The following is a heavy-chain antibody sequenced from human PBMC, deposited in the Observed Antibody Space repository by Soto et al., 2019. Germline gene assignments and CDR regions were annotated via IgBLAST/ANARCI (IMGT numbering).Heavy chain of an antibody. CDR3: ARARSSGWFVDY. V-gene: IGHV4-34*01. D-gene: IGHD6-19*01. J-gene: IGHJ4*02. CDR2: INHSGST. CDR1: GGSFSGYY. Sequence: SETLSLTCAVYGGSFSGYYWSWIRQPPGKGLEWIGEINHSGSTNYNPSLKGRVTISVDTSKNQFSLKLSSVTAADTAVYYCARARSSGWFVDYWGQGTLVTVSS.